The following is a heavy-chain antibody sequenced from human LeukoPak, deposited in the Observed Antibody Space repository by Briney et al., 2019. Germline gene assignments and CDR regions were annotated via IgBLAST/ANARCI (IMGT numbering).Heavy chain of an antibody. CDR2: VYSDGST. V-gene: IGHV3-53*01. Sequence: GGSLRLSCVASGFSVSADYMSWVRQAPGKGLEWVSVVYSDGSTYYADSVKGRFTISRDDSKNTLYLQMNSLRSEDTALYYCARDPTNYATDHDCWGQGTLVTVSS. CDR3: ARDPTNYATDHDC. J-gene: IGHJ4*02. D-gene: IGHD2-8*01. CDR1: GFSVSADY.